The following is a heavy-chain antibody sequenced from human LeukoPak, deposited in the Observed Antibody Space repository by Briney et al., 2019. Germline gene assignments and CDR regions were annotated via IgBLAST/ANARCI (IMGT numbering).Heavy chain of an antibody. CDR2: MNPNSGNT. D-gene: IGHD3-10*01. J-gene: IGHJ5*02. CDR3: ARGRGVRGVIKGNWFDP. Sequence: ASVKVSCKASGYTFTSYDINWVRQATGQGLEWMGWMNPNSGNTGYAQKFQGRVTMTRNTSISTAYMELSSLGSEDTAVYYCARGRGVRGVIKGNWFDPWGQGTLVTVSS. V-gene: IGHV1-8*01. CDR1: GYTFTSYD.